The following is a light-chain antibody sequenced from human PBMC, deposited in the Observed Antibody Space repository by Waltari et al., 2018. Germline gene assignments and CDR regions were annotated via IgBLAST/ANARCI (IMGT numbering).Light chain of an antibody. J-gene: IGKJ4*01. CDR3: QHYNIWPPLT. CDR1: QSVSSN. CDR2: CAS. Sequence: ETVMTQSPATLSVSPGERATLSCRASQSVSSNLAWYQQKPGQAPRLLIYCASISATGIPARFSGSGSGTEFTLTISSLQSEDFAVSYCQHYNIWPPLTFGGGTKVEIK. V-gene: IGKV3-15*01.